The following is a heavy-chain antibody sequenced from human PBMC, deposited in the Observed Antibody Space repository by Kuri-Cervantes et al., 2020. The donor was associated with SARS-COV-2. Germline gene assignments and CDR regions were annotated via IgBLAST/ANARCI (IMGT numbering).Heavy chain of an antibody. CDR1: GFTFSSYG. J-gene: IGHJ4*02. CDR3: AKGSFAFILDY. Sequence: GGSLRLSCAASGFTFSSYGMHWVRQAPGKGLEWVAVISYDGSNKYYADSVKGRFTISRDNSKNTLYLQMNSLRAEDTAVYYRAKGSFAFILDYWGQGTLVTVSS. D-gene: IGHD3-16*01. CDR2: ISYDGSNK. V-gene: IGHV3-30*18.